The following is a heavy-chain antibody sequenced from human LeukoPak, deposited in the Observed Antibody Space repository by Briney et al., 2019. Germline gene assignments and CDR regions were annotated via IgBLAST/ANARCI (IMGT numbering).Heavy chain of an antibody. V-gene: IGHV3-30*01. CDR3: ARAADSSGWYYFDS. J-gene: IGHJ4*02. Sequence: GGSLRLSCAASGFTFGAHAMHWVRQAPGKGLEWVAVISHDGRNKYKAASVEGRFTISRDKSKSTLYLQMNSLRIEDTAVYYCARAADSSGWYYFDSWGQGTLAIVSS. D-gene: IGHD6-19*01. CDR2: ISHDGRNK. CDR1: GFTFGAHA.